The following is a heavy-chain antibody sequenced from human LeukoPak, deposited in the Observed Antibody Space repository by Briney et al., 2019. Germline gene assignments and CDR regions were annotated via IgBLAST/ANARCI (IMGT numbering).Heavy chain of an antibody. Sequence: GRSLRLSCAASGFTFSSYGMHWVRQAPGKGLEWVAVIWYDGSNKYYADSVKGRFTISRDNSKNTLYLQMNSLRAEDTAVYYCARDHTVTPKKNYFDYWGQGTLVTVSS. V-gene: IGHV3-33*01. CDR3: ARDHTVTPKKNYFDY. D-gene: IGHD4-23*01. J-gene: IGHJ4*02. CDR1: GFTFSSYG. CDR2: IWYDGSNK.